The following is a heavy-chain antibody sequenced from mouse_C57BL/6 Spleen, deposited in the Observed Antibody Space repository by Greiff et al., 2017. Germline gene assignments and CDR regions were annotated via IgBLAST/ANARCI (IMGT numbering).Heavy chain of an antibody. CDR1: GYSFTGYY. CDR3: ASPSSYDWYFDV. D-gene: IGHD1-1*01. J-gene: IGHJ1*03. V-gene: IGHV1-42*01. Sequence: VQLQQSGPELVKPGASVKISCKASGYSFTGYYMNWVKQSPEKSLEWIGEINPSTGGTTYNQKFKAKATLTVDKSSSTAYRQLKSLTSEDSAVYYCASPSSYDWYFDVWGTGATVTVSS. CDR2: INPSTGGT.